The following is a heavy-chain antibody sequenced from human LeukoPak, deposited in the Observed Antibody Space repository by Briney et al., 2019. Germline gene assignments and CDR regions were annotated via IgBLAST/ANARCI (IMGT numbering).Heavy chain of an antibody. CDR3: ARVVGGHLRNYYDSSGYQYAFDI. J-gene: IGHJ3*02. CDR2: IIRILGIA. CDR1: GGTFSSYA. V-gene: IGHV1-69*10. D-gene: IGHD3-22*01. Sequence: GASVNVSCKASGGTFSSYAISWVRQAPGQGLEWMGGIIRILGIANYAQKFQGTVTITADKSTSTAYMELSSLRSEDTAVYYCARVVGGHLRNYYDSSGYQYAFDIWGQGTMVTVSS.